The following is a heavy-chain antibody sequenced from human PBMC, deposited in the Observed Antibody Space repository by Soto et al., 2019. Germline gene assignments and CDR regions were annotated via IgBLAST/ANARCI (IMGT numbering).Heavy chain of an antibody. J-gene: IGHJ6*02. CDR2: IYYSGRN. Sequence: SETLSLTFTAFDDSIIGGRYFLSYIRQSPVKGLEWIGNIYYSGRNNLNQSLKSRVTMSLDTSKKQFSLKLSSATAADTAVYYCARSIVGTTRYTSGTDVWGQGTTVT. CDR1: DDSIIGGRYF. D-gene: IGHD3-22*01. CDR3: ARSIVGTTRYTSGTDV. V-gene: IGHV4-61*01.